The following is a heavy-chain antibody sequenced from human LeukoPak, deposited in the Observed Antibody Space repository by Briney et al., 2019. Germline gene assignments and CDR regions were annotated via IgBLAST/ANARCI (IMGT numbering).Heavy chain of an antibody. J-gene: IGHJ6*03. CDR2: IYPGDSDT. CDR3: ARQRTEVFTYYCYYYMDV. Sequence: GESLKISCKGSGYSFTSYRIGWVRQMPGKGLEWMGIIYPGDSDTRYSPSFQGQVTISADKSISTAYLQLSSVKASDTAMYYCARQRTEVFTYYCYYYMDVWGKGTTVTVSS. CDR1: GYSFTSYR. V-gene: IGHV5-51*01.